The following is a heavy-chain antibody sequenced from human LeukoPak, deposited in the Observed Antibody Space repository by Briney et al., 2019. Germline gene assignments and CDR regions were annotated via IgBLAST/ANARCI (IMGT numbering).Heavy chain of an antibody. J-gene: IGHJ5*02. CDR3: TRGHWGLQS. D-gene: IGHD7-27*01. CDR1: GASVTDYY. CDR2: IHHSGSS. Sequence: SETLSLACTVSGASVTDYYWSWIRQSPGKGLEWISYIHHSGSSDYNPSLRSRVTTSLDTSKNQFSLNLISVTAADTAVYYCTRGHWGLQSWSQGTLVTVSS. V-gene: IGHV4-59*02.